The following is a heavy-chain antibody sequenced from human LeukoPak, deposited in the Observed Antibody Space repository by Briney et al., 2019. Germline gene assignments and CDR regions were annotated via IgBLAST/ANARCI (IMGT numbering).Heavy chain of an antibody. D-gene: IGHD3-10*01. CDR1: GYTFTSYG. J-gene: IGHJ4*02. CDR2: ISAYNGNT. CDR3: ARPYYYGSGSYYPPDY. Sequence: ASVKVSCKASGYTFTSYGISWVRQAPGQGLEWMGWISAYNGNTNYAQNLQGRVTMTTDTSTSTAYMELRSLRSDDTAVYYCARPYYYGSGSYYPPDYWGQGSLVTVSS. V-gene: IGHV1-18*01.